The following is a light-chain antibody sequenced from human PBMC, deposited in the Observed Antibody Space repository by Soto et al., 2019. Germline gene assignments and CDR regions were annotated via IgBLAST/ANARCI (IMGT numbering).Light chain of an antibody. J-gene: IGKJ5*01. Sequence: EIVLTQSPATLSLSPGERAILSCRASRSVGSFLAWFQQKPGQPPRLLIYNSSNRTTGIPARFSGSGSGTDFTLTISSLEPEDFAVYYCQQRGDWPPITFGQGTRWRL. V-gene: IGKV3-11*01. CDR2: NSS. CDR3: QQRGDWPPIT. CDR1: RSVGSF.